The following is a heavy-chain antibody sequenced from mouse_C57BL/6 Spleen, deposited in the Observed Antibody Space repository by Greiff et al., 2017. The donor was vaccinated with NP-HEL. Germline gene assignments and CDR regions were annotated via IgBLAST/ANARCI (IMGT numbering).Heavy chain of an antibody. CDR2: IYPRDGST. J-gene: IGHJ2*01. Sequence: QVQLKESAAELVKPGASMKISCKVSGYTFTDHTIHWMKQRPEQGLEWIGYIYPRDGSTKYNEKFKGKATLTADKSSSTAYMQLNSLTSEDSAVYFCARYDYYGSSYDYFDYWGQGTTLTVSS. CDR3: ARYDYYGSSYDYFDY. V-gene: IGHV1-78*01. CDR1: GYTFTDHT. D-gene: IGHD1-1*01.